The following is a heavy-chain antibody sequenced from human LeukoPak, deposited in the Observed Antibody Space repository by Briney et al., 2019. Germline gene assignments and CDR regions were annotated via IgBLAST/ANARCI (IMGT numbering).Heavy chain of an antibody. J-gene: IGHJ4*02. V-gene: IGHV3-7*01. Sequence: GVLRLSCAASGFSFSNNWMSWVRQAPGKGLEWVANINQDGSEKYYVDSVKGRFTISRDNAKNSLSLQMNSLRAEDTAVYYCARVGARSGWSFDYWGQGTLVTVSS. D-gene: IGHD6-19*01. CDR3: ARVGARSGWSFDY. CDR2: INQDGSEK. CDR1: GFSFSNNW.